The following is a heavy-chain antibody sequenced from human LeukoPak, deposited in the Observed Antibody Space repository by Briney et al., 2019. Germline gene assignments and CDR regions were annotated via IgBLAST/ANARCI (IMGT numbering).Heavy chain of an antibody. D-gene: IGHD3-10*01. CDR1: GYTFTSYA. V-gene: IGHV1-3*01. CDR2: INAGNGNT. CDR3: ARGGYYGSGSPRYFDY. Sequence: ASVKVSCKASGYTFTSYAMHWVRQAPGQRLEWMGWINAGNGNTKYSQKFQGRVTITRDTSASTAYMELSSLRSEDTAVYYCARGGYYGSGSPRYFDYWGQGTLVTVSS. J-gene: IGHJ4*02.